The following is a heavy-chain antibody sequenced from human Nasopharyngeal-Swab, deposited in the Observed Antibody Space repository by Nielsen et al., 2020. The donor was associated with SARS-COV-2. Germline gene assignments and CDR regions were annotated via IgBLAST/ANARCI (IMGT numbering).Heavy chain of an antibody. J-gene: IGHJ2*01. D-gene: IGHD3-22*01. CDR3: ARGYHDKSVYYYDWYFDL. CDR2: IHHSGST. V-gene: IGHV4-59*01. Sequence: WIRQPPGKGLEWIGNIHHSGSTNYNPSLKSRVTISVDTSMNQFSLKLTSVTAADTAIYYCARGYHDKSVYYYDWYFDLWGRGTLVTVSS.